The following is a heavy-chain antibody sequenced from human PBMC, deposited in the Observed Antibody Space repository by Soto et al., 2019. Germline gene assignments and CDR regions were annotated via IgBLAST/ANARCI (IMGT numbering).Heavy chain of an antibody. CDR1: GGSISGYF. J-gene: IGHJ2*01. Sequence: QVQLQESGPGLVKPSETLSLTCIVSGGSISGYFWNWIRQPPGKDLEWIGYIYYSETTNYNPSLKRRVTRSVDTPKSQISLKLRSVTAADTAVYYCARAPSVGRGYGRYPVDPWGRGTLVTVSA. D-gene: IGHD3-22*01. CDR2: IYYSETT. V-gene: IGHV4-59*01. CDR3: ARAPSVGRGYGRYPVDP.